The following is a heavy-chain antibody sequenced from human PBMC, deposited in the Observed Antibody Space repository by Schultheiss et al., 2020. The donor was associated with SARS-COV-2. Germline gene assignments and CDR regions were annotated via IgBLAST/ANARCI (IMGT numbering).Heavy chain of an antibody. CDR1: GFTFSSYG. CDR2: ISYDGSDQ. CDR3: ARDDALYSNYRDYYYYYMDV. Sequence: GGSLRLSCAASGFTFSSYGMHWVRQAPGKGLEWVAVISYDGSDQYYADSVKGRFTISRDNAKNSLYLQMNSLRAEDTAVYYCARDDALYSNYRDYYYYYMDVWGKGTTVTVSS. J-gene: IGHJ6*03. V-gene: IGHV3-30*03. D-gene: IGHD4-11*01.